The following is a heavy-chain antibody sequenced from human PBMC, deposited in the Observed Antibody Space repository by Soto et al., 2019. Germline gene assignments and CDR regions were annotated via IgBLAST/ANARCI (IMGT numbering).Heavy chain of an antibody. CDR3: AREWGTMVRGVRVSKGMDV. Sequence: SETLSLTCAVSGYSISSGYYWGWIRQPPGKGLEWIGSIYHSGSTYYNPSLKSRVTISVDTSKNQFSLKLSSVTAADTAVYYCAREWGTMVRGVRVSKGMDVWGQGTTVTVSS. D-gene: IGHD3-10*01. V-gene: IGHV4-38-2*02. CDR2: IYHSGST. J-gene: IGHJ6*02. CDR1: GYSISSGYY.